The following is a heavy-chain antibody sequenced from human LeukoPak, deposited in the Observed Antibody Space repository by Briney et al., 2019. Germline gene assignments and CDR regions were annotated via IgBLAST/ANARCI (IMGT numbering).Heavy chain of an antibody. J-gene: IGHJ4*02. CDR2: INPNTGGT. Sequence: ASVKVSCKASGYTFTGYYMHWVRPAPGQGLEWMGWINPNTGGTNYAPKFQGRVTMTRDTSINTAYMQLSRLTFDDTAVYYCARDDSFQFDYWGQGALVTVSS. CDR1: GYTFTGYY. CDR3: ARDDSFQFDY. V-gene: IGHV1-2*02. D-gene: IGHD5-18*01.